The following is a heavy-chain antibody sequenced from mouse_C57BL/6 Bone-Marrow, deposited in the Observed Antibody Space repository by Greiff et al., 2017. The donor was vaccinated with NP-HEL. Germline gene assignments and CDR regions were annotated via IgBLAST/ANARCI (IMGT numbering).Heavy chain of an antibody. J-gene: IGHJ3*01. CDR2: FYPGSGSI. CDR1: GYTFTEYT. V-gene: IGHV1-62-2*01. D-gene: IGHD4-1*01. CDR3: ARHEDPLGPFAY. Sequence: VQVVESGAELVKPGASVKLSCKASGYTFTEYTIHWVKQRSGQGLEWIGWFYPGSGSIKYNEKFKDKATLTADKSSSTVYMELSRLTSEDSAVYFCARHEDPLGPFAYWGQGTLVTVSA.